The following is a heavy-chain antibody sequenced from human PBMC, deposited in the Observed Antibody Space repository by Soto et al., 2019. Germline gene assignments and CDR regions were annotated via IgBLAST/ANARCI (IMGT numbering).Heavy chain of an antibody. Sequence: GGSLRLSCAASGFTVSSKYMSWVRQAPGKGLEWVSVIYSGGSTYYADSVKGRFTVSRDNSKNMLYLQMNSLRAEDTAVYYCATDGGWYAGLDPWGQGTLVTVS. CDR3: ATDGGWYAGLDP. CDR1: GFTVSSKY. CDR2: IYSGGST. V-gene: IGHV3-53*01. J-gene: IGHJ5*02. D-gene: IGHD6-19*01.